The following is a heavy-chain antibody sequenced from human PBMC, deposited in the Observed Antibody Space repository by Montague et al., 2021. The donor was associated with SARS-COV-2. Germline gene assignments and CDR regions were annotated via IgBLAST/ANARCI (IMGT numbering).Heavy chain of an antibody. CDR1: GGSISSGSYY. J-gene: IGHJ6*02. V-gene: IGHV4-61*02. Sequence: TLSLTCTVSGGSISSGSYYWSWIRQPAGKGLEWIGRIYTSGSTNYNPSLESRVTISVDTSKNQFSLKPSSVTAADTAVYYCAGGPAATYYYGMDVWGQGTTVTVSS. CDR2: IYTSGST. CDR3: AGGPAATYYYGMDV. D-gene: IGHD2-15*01.